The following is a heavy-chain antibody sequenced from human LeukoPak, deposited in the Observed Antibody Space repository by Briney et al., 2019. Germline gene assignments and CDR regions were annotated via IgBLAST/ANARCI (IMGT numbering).Heavy chain of an antibody. CDR2: VYSDSRT. CDR1: GFTVSTNF. D-gene: IGHD6-19*01. V-gene: IGHV3-66*01. CDR3: ARELVAGGGRRGMDV. Sequence: GGSLRLSCAASGFTVSTNFMSWVRQAPGKGLEWVSVVYSDSRTSYADSVRGRFTNSRDNSKNMLYLQMSSLRAEDTAVYYCARELVAGGGRRGMDVWGQGTTVTVSS. J-gene: IGHJ6*02.